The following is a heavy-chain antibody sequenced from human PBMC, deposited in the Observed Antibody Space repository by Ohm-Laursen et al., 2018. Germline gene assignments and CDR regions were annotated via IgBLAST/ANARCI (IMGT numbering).Heavy chain of an antibody. V-gene: IGHV3-53*01. D-gene: IGHD6-19*01. Sequence: SLRLSCTASRFTVSNNYMTWVRQAPGKGLEWVSVIYSGGSTYYADSVKGRFTISRDNSKNTLYLQMNSLRAEDTAVYYCAKASGSGWYNYYFDLWGRGTLVTVSS. CDR1: RFTVSNNY. CDR3: AKASGSGWYNYYFDL. J-gene: IGHJ2*01. CDR2: IYSGGST.